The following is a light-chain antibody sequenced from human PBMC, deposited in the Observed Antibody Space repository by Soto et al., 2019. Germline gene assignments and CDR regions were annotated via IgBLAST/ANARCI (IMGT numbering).Light chain of an antibody. CDR2: EVS. V-gene: IGLV2-8*01. Sequence: QSALTQPPSDSGSPGQSVTIYCTGTSSDVGGYNYVSWYQQHPGRAPKLMIYEVSKRPSGVPDRFSGSKSGNTASLTVSGLQTEDEADYYCSSYAGSNNQVFGTGTKVTVL. CDR3: SSYAGSNNQV. CDR1: SSDVGGYNY. J-gene: IGLJ1*01.